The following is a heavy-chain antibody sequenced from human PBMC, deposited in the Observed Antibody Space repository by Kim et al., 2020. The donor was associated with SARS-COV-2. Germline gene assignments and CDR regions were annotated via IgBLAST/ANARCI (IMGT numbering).Heavy chain of an antibody. D-gene: IGHD6-13*01. Sequence: ASVKVSCKASGYTFSGYGVSWVRQAPGQGLEWMGWISSYNGNKYYTEKFQGRVTMTTDTSTSTAYMELRSLRSDDTAVYFCARDGAITGSNSDYWGQGTLVTVSS. CDR2: ISSYNGNK. V-gene: IGHV1-18*04. J-gene: IGHJ4*02. CDR1: GYTFSGYG. CDR3: ARDGAITGSNSDY.